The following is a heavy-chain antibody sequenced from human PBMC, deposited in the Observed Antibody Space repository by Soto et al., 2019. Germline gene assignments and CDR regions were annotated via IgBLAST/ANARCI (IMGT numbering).Heavy chain of an antibody. CDR3: ARGSHFLGGSSWSGYMDA. CDR1: GFTFSTYG. J-gene: IGHJ6*03. D-gene: IGHD1-26*01. V-gene: IGHV3-33*01. CDR2: IWHDGIVK. Sequence: GGSLRLSCVVSGFTFSTYGMHWVRQAPGKGLEWVGVIWHDGIVKFYGDSVKGRFTISRDNSKSTLNLHMNSLRVEDTAVYYCARGSHFLGGSSWSGYMDAWGKGTTVTVSS.